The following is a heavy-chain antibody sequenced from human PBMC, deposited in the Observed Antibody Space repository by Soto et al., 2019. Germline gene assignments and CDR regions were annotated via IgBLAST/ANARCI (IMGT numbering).Heavy chain of an antibody. Sequence: GGALRLSCAASGFTFSTNAMSWVRQAPGMGLEFVSLISGSGNTIYYADSVKGRFTISRDNSKNTVSLQMNSLRAEDTAVYYCAKVGYDTYGYYLRSLGYWGQGTLVTVSS. CDR3: AKVGYDTYGYYLRSLGY. V-gene: IGHV3-23*01. J-gene: IGHJ4*02. CDR1: GFTFSTNA. D-gene: IGHD3-3*01. CDR2: ISGSGNTI.